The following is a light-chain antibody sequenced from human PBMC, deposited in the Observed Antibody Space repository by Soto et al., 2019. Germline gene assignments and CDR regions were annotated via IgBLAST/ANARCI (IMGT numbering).Light chain of an antibody. J-gene: IGKJ4*02. Sequence: DIQMTQSPSTVSASVGDRVTLSCRASQHINIYLTWYQKRPGKAPKLLIYGASTLPPGVPSRFSGSGSGTEFTLNISSLQPEDFATYHCLQTSSFPFTFGDGTKVEIK. V-gene: IGKV1-12*02. CDR3: LQTSSFPFT. CDR1: QHINIY. CDR2: GAS.